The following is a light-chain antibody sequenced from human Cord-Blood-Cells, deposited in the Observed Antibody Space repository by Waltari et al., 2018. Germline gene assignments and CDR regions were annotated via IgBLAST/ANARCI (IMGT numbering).Light chain of an antibody. CDR3: CSYAGSSTLV. J-gene: IGLJ2*01. CDR1: SRHVGSYNL. Sequence: QSALTQPASVSGSPGQSITISCTGTSRHVGSYNLFSWYQQHPGKAPKPMIYEGSKRPSGVSNRFSGSKSGNMASLTISGLQAEDEADYYCCSYAGSSTLVFGGGTKLTVL. V-gene: IGLV2-23*01. CDR2: EGS.